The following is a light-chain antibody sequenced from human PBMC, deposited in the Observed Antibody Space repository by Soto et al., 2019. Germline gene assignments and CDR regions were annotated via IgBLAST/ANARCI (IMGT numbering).Light chain of an antibody. Sequence: EIVMTQSPATLSVSPGERATLSCSASQSVSSNLAGYQQKPGQAPRLLSYGASTRATGIPARFSGSGSGTEFTLTSSGLQSEDFAVYYCQQYNNWPPEWTFGQGTNVEIK. J-gene: IGKJ1*01. V-gene: IGKV3-15*01. CDR1: QSVSSN. CDR3: QQYNNWPPEWT. CDR2: GAS.